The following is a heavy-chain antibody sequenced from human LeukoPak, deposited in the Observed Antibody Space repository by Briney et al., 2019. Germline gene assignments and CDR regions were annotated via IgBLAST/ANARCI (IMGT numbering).Heavy chain of an antibody. V-gene: IGHV3-33*08. CDR3: ARDGTYYYDSSGYYY. J-gene: IGHJ4*02. D-gene: IGHD3-22*01. Sequence: GRSLRLSCAASGFTFSSYAMHWVRQAPGKGLEWVAVIWYDGSNKYYADSVKGRFTISRDNSKNTLYLQMNSLRAEDTAVYYCARDGTYYYDSSGYYYWGQGTLVTVSS. CDR2: IWYDGSNK. CDR1: GFTFSSYA.